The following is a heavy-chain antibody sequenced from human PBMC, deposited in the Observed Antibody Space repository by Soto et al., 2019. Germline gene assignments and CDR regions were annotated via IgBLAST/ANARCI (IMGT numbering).Heavy chain of an antibody. D-gene: IGHD3-10*01. CDR1: GFTFSDYY. Sequence: QVQLVESGGGLVKPGGSLRLSCAAYGFTFSDYYMSWIRQAPGKGLEWVAYISSSSKYTNYADSVTGRFTISRDNAKNSLYLQMNSLRVDDTAVYYCAIGYYGSGSPPHFDYWGQGALVTVSS. V-gene: IGHV3-11*05. CDR2: ISSSSKYT. CDR3: AIGYYGSGSPPHFDY. J-gene: IGHJ4*02.